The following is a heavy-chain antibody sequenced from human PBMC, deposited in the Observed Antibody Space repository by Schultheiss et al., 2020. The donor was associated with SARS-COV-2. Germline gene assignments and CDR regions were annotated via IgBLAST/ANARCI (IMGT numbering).Heavy chain of an antibody. D-gene: IGHD3-10*01. CDR2: INHSGST. Sequence: SETLSLTCAVSGYFISSGYYWGWIRQPPGKGLEWIGEINHSGSTNYNPSLKSRVTISVDKSKNQFSLKVSSVTAADTAVYYCARLWFGESHWFDPWGQGTLVTVSS. CDR1: GYFISSGYY. V-gene: IGHV4-38-2*01. CDR3: ARLWFGESHWFDP. J-gene: IGHJ5*02.